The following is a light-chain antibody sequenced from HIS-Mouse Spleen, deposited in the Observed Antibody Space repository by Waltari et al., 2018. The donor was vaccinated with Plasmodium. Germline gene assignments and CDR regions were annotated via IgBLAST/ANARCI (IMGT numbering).Light chain of an antibody. CDR2: GKN. CDR1: SLRSDY. J-gene: IGLJ2*01. V-gene: IGLV3-19*01. CDR3: NSRDSSGTHGV. Sequence: SSELTQDPAVSVALGQTVRITCQGDSLRSDYASWYQQKPGQAPVLVIYGKNNRPSGIPDRLSGSSSGNTASLTITGAQAEDEADYYCNSRDSSGTHGVFGGGTKLTVL.